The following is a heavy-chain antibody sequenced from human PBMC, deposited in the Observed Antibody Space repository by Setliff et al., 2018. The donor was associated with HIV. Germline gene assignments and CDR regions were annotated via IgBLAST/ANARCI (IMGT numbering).Heavy chain of an antibody. CDR1: GFTFSSYD. D-gene: IGHD3-22*01. Sequence: GGSLRLSCAASGFTFSSYDMNWVRQAPGKGLEWVSSITSSGSYIYSADSVKGRFTISRDNARTSLYLQMNSLRADDTAVYYCAKDPAGSITMIVVVKNPWGQGTLVTVSS. CDR2: ITSSGSYI. CDR3: AKDPAGSITMIVVVKNP. V-gene: IGHV3-21*04. J-gene: IGHJ5*02.